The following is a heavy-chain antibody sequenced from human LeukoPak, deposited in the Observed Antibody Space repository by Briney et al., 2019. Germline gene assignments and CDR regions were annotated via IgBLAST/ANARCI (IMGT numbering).Heavy chain of an antibody. CDR1: GYTFTSYY. V-gene: IGHV1-46*01. Sequence: ASVKVSCKAAGYTFTSYYMHWVRQAPGQGLGWMGIINLSGGTTYYAQKFQGRVTMTNDMSTSTVYMELSSLRSEDTAVYYCARDFGYNWKANWFDPWGQGTLVTVS. CDR3: ARDFGYNWKANWFDP. CDR2: INLSGGTT. D-gene: IGHD1-1*01. J-gene: IGHJ5*02.